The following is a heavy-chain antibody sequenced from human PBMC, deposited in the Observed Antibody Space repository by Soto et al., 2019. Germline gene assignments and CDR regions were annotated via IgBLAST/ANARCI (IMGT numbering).Heavy chain of an antibody. Sequence: GASVKVSCKASGGTFSSYTISWVRQAPGQGLEWMGRIIPILGIANYAQKFQGRVTITADKSTSTAYMELSSLRSEDTAVYYCARGHRLTTHHYYYYMDVWGKGTTVTVSS. D-gene: IGHD4-17*01. V-gene: IGHV1-69*02. CDR1: GGTFSSYT. CDR3: ARGHRLTTHHYYYYMDV. CDR2: IIPILGIA. J-gene: IGHJ6*03.